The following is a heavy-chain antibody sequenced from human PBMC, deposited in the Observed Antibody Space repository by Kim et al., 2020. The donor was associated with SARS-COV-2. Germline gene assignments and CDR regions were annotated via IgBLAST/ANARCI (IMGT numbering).Heavy chain of an antibody. V-gene: IGHV3-23*05. D-gene: IGHD2-21*01. CDR3: AKDEMIGIVRDGVDV. CDR1: GIPFNNYV. CDR2: IGISGQR. J-gene: IGHJ3*01. Sequence: GGSLRLSCVASGIPFNNYVLTWVRQVPGRGLEWVSTIGISGQRQYADSVKDRFIISRDNSRNTVFLQMNNLRVDDTALYYCAKDEMIGIVRDGVDVWGKGTLISVS.